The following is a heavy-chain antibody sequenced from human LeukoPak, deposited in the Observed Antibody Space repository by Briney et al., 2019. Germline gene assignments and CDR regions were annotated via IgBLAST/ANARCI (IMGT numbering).Heavy chain of an antibody. Sequence: SETLSLTCTVSGGSISSYYWSWIRQPPGKGLEWIGYIYYSGSTNYNPSLKSRVTISVDTSKNQFSLKLSSVTAADTAVYYCARGFPPLFDYWGQGTLVTVSS. CDR2: IYYSGST. J-gene: IGHJ4*02. CDR1: GGSISSYY. V-gene: IGHV4-59*12. D-gene: IGHD3-3*01. CDR3: ARGFPPLFDY.